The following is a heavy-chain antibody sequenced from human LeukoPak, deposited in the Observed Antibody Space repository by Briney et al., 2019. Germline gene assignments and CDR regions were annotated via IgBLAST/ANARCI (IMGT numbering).Heavy chain of an antibody. D-gene: IGHD3-10*01. CDR2: ISPRGTET. V-gene: IGHV3-7*01. Sequence: PGGSLRLSCGASEFVFRNLWVTWVRQSPGNGLEWVANISPRGTETYYVDPFKGRFTISRDNPNKTLYLQMNSLRVEDTAVYYCVRASGSFDYWGQGTLVTVSS. CDR1: EFVFRNLW. J-gene: IGHJ4*02. CDR3: VRASGSFDY.